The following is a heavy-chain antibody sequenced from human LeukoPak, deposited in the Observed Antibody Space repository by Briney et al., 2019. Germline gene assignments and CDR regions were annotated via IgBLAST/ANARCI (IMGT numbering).Heavy chain of an antibody. CDR1: GFTVSSNY. Sequence: GGSLRLSCAASGFTVSSNYMSWVRQAPGKGLEWVSVIYSGGSTYYADSVKGRFTISRDNSKNTLYLQMNSLRAEDTAVYYCAKGFGITMVRGVIAAFDIWGQGTMVTVSS. CDR3: AKGFGITMVRGVIAAFDI. V-gene: IGHV3-53*01. D-gene: IGHD3-10*01. CDR2: IYSGGST. J-gene: IGHJ3*02.